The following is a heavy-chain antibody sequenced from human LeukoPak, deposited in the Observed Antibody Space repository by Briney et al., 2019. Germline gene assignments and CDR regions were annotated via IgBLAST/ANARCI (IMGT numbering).Heavy chain of an antibody. CDR1: GFTFSSYG. CDR3: VRDGGVSGYDLLDY. V-gene: IGHV3-33*01. J-gene: IGHJ4*02. CDR2: IWYDGSNK. Sequence: GGSLRLSCAASGFTFSSYGMHWVRQAPGKGLEWLAVIWYDGSNKYYADSVKGRFTISRDNSKNTLYLQMNSLRAEDTAVYYCVRDGGVSGYDLLDYWGQGTLVTVSS. D-gene: IGHD5-12*01.